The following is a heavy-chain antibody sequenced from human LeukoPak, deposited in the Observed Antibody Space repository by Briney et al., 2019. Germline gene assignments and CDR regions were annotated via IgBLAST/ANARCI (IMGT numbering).Heavy chain of an antibody. CDR3: ARTYSSSWYHAFDI. D-gene: IGHD6-13*01. CDR2: IYYSGST. Sequence: SETLSLTCTVSGGSLSSSSYYWGWIRQPPGKGLEWIGSIYYSGSTYYNPSLKSRVTISVDTSKNQFSLKLSSVTAADTAVYYCARTYSSSWYHAFDIWGQGTMVTVSS. J-gene: IGHJ3*02. CDR1: GGSLSSSSYY. V-gene: IGHV4-39*07.